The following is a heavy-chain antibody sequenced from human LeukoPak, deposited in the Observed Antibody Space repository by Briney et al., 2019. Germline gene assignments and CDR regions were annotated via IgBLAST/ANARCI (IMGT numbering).Heavy chain of an antibody. J-gene: IGHJ2*01. CDR1: GGSISSYY. CDR3: ARNRVFTYWYFDL. CDR2: VYYSGST. D-gene: IGHD5/OR15-5a*01. V-gene: IGHV4-59*01. Sequence: SETLSLTCSVSGGSISSYYWSWIRQPPGKGLEWIGYVYYSGSTDYNPSLKSRVTISVDTSKNHFSLKLSSVTAADTAVYFCARNRVFTYWYFDLWGRGTLVTVSS.